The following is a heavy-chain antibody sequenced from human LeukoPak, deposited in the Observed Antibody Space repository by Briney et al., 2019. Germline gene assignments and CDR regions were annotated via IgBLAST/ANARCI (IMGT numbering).Heavy chain of an antibody. CDR1: GYTFTGYY. J-gene: IGHJ4*02. CDR3: ARATLRLDFDY. D-gene: IGHD3-3*01. Sequence: ASVTVSCKASGYTFTGYYMHWVRQAPGQGLEWMGWINPNSGGTNYAQKFQGRVTMTRDTSIRTAYMELSRLRSDDTAVYYCARATLRLDFDYWGQGTLVTVSS. V-gene: IGHV1-2*02. CDR2: INPNSGGT.